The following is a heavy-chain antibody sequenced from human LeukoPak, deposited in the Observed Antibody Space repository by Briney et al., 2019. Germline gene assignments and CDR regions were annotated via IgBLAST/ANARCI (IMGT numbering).Heavy chain of an antibody. CDR3: ATAAAAGNFDY. J-gene: IGHJ4*02. V-gene: IGHV1-18*01. Sequence: ASVKVSCKASGYTFTSYGISWVRQAPGQGLEWMGWISAYNGNTNYAQKLQGRVTMTEDTSTDTAYMELSSLRSEDTAVYYCATAAAAGNFDYWGQGTLVTVSS. CDR1: GYTFTSYG. CDR2: ISAYNGNT. D-gene: IGHD6-13*01.